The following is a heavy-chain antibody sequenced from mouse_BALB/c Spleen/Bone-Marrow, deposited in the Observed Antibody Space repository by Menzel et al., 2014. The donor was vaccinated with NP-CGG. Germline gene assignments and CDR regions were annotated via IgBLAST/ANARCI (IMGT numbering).Heavy chain of an antibody. D-gene: IGHD1-2*01. CDR1: GFTFSSYT. Sequence: EVQRVESGGGLVKPGGSLKLSCAASGFTFSSYTMSWVRQTPEKRLEWVATISSGGSYTYYPDSVKGRFTISRDNAENTLYLQMSSLKSEDTAMYYCTREDYGYTFAYWGQGTLVTVSA. CDR3: TREDYGYTFAY. CDR2: ISSGGSYT. V-gene: IGHV5-6-4*01. J-gene: IGHJ3*01.